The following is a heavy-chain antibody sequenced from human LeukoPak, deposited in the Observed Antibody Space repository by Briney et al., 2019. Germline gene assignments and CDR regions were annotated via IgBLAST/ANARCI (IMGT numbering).Heavy chain of an antibody. CDR1: GYTFSSYS. V-gene: IGHV3-21*01. CDR3: ARLRRNSDRSGYYYYYDY. J-gene: IGHJ4*02. D-gene: IGHD3-22*01. Sequence: PGGSLRLSCAASGYTFSSYSINWVRQAPGNGLEWVSSISVGSNYIHYADSVRGRFSISRDDARNSLYLQMDSLRGDDTAVYYCARLRRNSDRSGYYYYYDYWGQGTLVTVSS. CDR2: ISVGSNYI.